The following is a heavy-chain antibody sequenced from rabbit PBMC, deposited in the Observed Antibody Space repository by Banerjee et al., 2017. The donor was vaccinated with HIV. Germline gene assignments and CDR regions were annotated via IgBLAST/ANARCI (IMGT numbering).Heavy chain of an antibody. J-gene: IGHJ4*01. CDR1: GFSFSNKYV. V-gene: IGHV1S45*01. Sequence: QEQLEESGGDLVKPEGSLTLTCTASGFSFSNKYVMCWVRQAPGKGLEWIACINTSSGNTVYASWAKGRFTISKTSSTTVTLQMTSLTVADTATYFCARDWAGSGGGRITFDLWGPGTLVTVS. CDR2: INTSSGNT. D-gene: IGHD4-2*01. CDR3: ARDWAGSGGGRITFDL.